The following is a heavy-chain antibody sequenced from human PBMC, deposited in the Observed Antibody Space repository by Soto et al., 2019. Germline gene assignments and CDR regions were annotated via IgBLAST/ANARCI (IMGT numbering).Heavy chain of an antibody. CDR2: INYSGST. CDR1: GGSISSYY. Sequence: PSETLSLTCTVSGGSISSYYWSWIRQPPGRGLEWIGYINYSGSTNYNPSLKSRVTISVDTSKNQFSLKLNSVTAADTAVYYCARVPGYSYGYTFYDYWGQGTLVTVSS. D-gene: IGHD5-18*01. CDR3: ARVPGYSYGYTFYDY. V-gene: IGHV4-59*01. J-gene: IGHJ4*02.